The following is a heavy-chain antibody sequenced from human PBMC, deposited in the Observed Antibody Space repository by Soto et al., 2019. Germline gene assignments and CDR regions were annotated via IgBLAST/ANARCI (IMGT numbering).Heavy chain of an antibody. CDR3: ARHGLGGLYYYHYVMDG. D-gene: IGHD3-16*01. CDR1: GYSFTNYW. J-gene: IGHJ6*02. V-gene: IGHV5-51*01. Sequence: GESLKISCKVSGYSFTNYWIGWVRQMPGKGLEWMGIIYPGDSDTRYSPSFQGQVTISADESISTAYLQWSSLKASDTAMYYCARHGLGGLYYYHYVMDGRAQGTTVPVSS. CDR2: IYPGDSDT.